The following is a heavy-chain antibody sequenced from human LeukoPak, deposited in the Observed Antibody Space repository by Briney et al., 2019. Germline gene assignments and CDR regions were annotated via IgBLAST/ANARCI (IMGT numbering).Heavy chain of an antibody. D-gene: IGHD2-15*01. CDR2: ISGSGGST. Sequence: GGSLRLSCTASGFIFSNYWMHWVRQAPGKGLEWVSAISGSGGSTYYADSVKGRFTISRDNSKNTLYLQMNSLRAEDTAVYYCARDGYCSGGSCYGGYYYYYMDVWGKGTTVTVSS. V-gene: IGHV3-23*01. J-gene: IGHJ6*03. CDR1: GFIFSNYW. CDR3: ARDGYCSGGSCYGGYYYYYMDV.